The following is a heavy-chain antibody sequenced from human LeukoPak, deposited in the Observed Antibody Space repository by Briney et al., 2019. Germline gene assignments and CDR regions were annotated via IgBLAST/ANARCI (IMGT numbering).Heavy chain of an antibody. J-gene: IGHJ5*02. CDR1: GYTFTGYY. CDR2: INPNSGGT. Sequence: ASVKVSCKASGYTFTGYYMHWVRQAPGQGLEWMGWINPNSGGTNYAQKFQGRVTMTRDTSISTAYMELSRLRSDDTAVYYCARISSSGGIFWSVYYMSCSAPWAKEPLATV. D-gene: IGHD3-3*01. CDR3: ARISSSGGIFWSVYYMSCSAP. V-gene: IGHV1-2*02.